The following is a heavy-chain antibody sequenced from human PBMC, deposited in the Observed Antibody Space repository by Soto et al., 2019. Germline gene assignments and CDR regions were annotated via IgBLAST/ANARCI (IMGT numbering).Heavy chain of an antibody. D-gene: IGHD6-6*01. CDR3: ASGGSSLTFDS. CDR2: INSDGSST. CDR1: GFTFRSYW. V-gene: IGHV3-74*01. Sequence: EVQLVESGGGLVQPGGSLRLSCAASGFTFRSYWMQWVRQAPGKGLVWVSWINSDGSSTSYADSVKGRFTISRDNAKNTLYLQMNSLRAEDTAVYYCASGGSSLTFDSWGPGNPGHRLL. J-gene: IGHJ4*02.